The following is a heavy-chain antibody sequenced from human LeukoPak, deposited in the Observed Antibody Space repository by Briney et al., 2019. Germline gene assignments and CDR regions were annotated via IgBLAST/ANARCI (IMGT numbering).Heavy chain of an antibody. Sequence: PGGSLRLSCAASGFTFNYAWMSWVRQVPGKGLEWVGQTVSEIDGGTTDYAAPVKGRFTISRDDSKSTLYLQMNSLRIEDTAVYYCTTDEDWNYARKDVWGQGATVIVSS. CDR3: TTDEDWNYARKDV. D-gene: IGHD1-7*01. J-gene: IGHJ6*02. V-gene: IGHV3-15*04. CDR1: GFTFNYAW. CDR2: TVSEIDGGTT.